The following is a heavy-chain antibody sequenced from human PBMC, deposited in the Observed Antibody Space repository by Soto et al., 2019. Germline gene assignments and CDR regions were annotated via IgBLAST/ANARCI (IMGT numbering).Heavy chain of an antibody. CDR2: IYYSGST. CDR3: YLGDDILS. Sequence: QLQLQESGPGLVKPSETLSLTCTVSGGSISSSSYYWGWIRQPPGKGLEWIGSIYYSGSTYYNPXPKGRVTISADTSKNQFSLKLSSVTAADTAVYYCYLGDDILSWGQGTLVTVSS. D-gene: IGHD3-9*01. J-gene: IGHJ5*02. CDR1: GGSISSSSYY. V-gene: IGHV4-39*01.